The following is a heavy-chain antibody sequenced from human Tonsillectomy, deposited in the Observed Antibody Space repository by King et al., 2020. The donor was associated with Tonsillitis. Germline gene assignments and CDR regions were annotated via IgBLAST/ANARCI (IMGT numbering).Heavy chain of an antibody. J-gene: IGHJ4*02. CDR2: TSYDGSNK. CDR3: ARGQKYSYVLEGFDY. D-gene: IGHD5-18*01. V-gene: IGHV3-30-3*01. Sequence: VQLVESGGGVVQPGRSLRLSCAASGFTFSSYAMHWVRQAPGKGLEWVAVTSYDGSNKYSVKGRFTISRDNSQDTLYLLMDSLRAEDTAVYYCARGQKYSYVLEGFDYWGQGTLVTVSS. CDR1: GFTFSSYA.